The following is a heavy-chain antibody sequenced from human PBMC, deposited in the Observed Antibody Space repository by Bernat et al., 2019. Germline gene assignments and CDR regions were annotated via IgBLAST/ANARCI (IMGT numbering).Heavy chain of an antibody. J-gene: IGHJ4*02. CDR2: IWYDGSNK. CDR3: ARNSGSYYGVDY. Sequence: QVQLVESGGGVVQPGRSLRLSCAASGFTFSSYGMHWVRQAPGKGLGWVAVIWYDGSNKYYADPVKGRFTISRDNSKNTLYLQMNSLGAEDTAVYYCARNSGSYYGVDYWGQGTLVTVSS. V-gene: IGHV3-33*01. D-gene: IGHD1-26*01. CDR1: GFTFSSYG.